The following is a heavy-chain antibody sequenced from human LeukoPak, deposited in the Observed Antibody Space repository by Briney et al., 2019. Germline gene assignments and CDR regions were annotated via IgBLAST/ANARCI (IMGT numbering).Heavy chain of an antibody. CDR3: ARGVGLTQGGAFDF. CDR2: IYHSGS. CDR1: GYSINSGFY. V-gene: IGHV4-38-2*02. D-gene: IGHD3-16*01. Sequence: SETLSLTCTVSGYSINSGFYWGWIRQPPGKGLEWIGSIYHSGSKSSLKSRVTISVDTSKNQLSLKLTSVTAADTAVYYCARGVGLTQGGAFDFWGQGTLVTVSS. J-gene: IGHJ4*02.